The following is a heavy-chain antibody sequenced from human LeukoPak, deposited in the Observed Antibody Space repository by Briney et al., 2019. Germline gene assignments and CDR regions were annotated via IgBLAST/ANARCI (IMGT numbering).Heavy chain of an antibody. D-gene: IGHD6-19*01. J-gene: IGHJ5*02. CDR2: IWYDGGNK. CDR1: GFTFSSYG. Sequence: GGSLRLSCEASGFTFSSYGMHWVRQAPGKGLEWVAVIWYDGGNKYYADSVKGRFTISRDNSKNTLYLQMNSLRAEDTAVYYCARDAIAVAGTSWFDPWGQGTLVTVSS. CDR3: ARDAIAVAGTSWFDP. V-gene: IGHV3-33*01.